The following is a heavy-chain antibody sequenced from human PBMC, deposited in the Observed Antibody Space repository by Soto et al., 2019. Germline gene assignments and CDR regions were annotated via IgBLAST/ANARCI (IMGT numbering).Heavy chain of an antibody. Sequence: GGSLRLSCAASGFSFSNYWMNWVRLAPGKGPEWVANIRKDGSEKIYVDSVEGRFTISRDNAKNSLFLQMNNLRADDTAMYYCVGGTGWLMDTWGQGTPVTVSS. CDR2: IRKDGSEK. J-gene: IGHJ5*02. V-gene: IGHV3-7*03. CDR3: VGGTGWLMDT. CDR1: GFSFSNYW. D-gene: IGHD6-19*01.